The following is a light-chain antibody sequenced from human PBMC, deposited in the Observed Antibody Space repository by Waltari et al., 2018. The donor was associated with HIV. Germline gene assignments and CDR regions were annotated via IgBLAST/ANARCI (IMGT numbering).Light chain of an antibody. CDR1: SSDVGGYNY. Sequence: QSALTQPASVSGSPGQSITISCTGTSSDVGGYNYVSWYQQHPGKAPKRMIYEVSNRPSGVSNRLSGSKSGNTASLTISGLQAEDEADYYCSSYTSSSTRVFGGGTKLTVL. CDR3: SSYTSSSTRV. V-gene: IGLV2-14*01. J-gene: IGLJ3*02. CDR2: EVS.